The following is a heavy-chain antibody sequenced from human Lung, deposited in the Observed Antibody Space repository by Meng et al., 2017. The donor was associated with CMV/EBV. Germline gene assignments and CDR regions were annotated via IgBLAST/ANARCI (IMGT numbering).Heavy chain of an antibody. Sequence: GGSLRLSCAVSGFTFSSYSVNWVRQAPGKGLEWVSSISSNSRYIFYADSVKGRFTISRDNAKNALHLQMNSLRDEDTAVYYCARVYCSRGSCSFDYWGQGTLVTVSS. V-gene: IGHV3-21*01. J-gene: IGHJ4*02. CDR1: GFTFSSYS. CDR3: ARVYCSRGSCSFDY. D-gene: IGHD2-15*01. CDR2: ISSNSRYI.